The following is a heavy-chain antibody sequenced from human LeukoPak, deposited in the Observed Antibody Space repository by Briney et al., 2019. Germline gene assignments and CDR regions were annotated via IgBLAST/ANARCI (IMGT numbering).Heavy chain of an antibody. J-gene: IGHJ4*02. V-gene: IGHV1-69*05. Sequence: ASVKVSCKASGGTFTSYAISWVRQAPGQGLEWMGGIIPIFGTANYAQKFQGRVTITTDKSTSTAYMELSSLRSEDTAVYYCARDYYGSGSYFSLWGQGTLATVSS. CDR3: ARDYYGSGSYFSL. CDR2: IIPIFGTA. D-gene: IGHD3-10*01. CDR1: GGTFTSYA.